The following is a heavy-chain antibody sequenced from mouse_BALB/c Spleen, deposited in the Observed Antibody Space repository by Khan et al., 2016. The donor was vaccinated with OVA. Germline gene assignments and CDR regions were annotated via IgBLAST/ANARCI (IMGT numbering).Heavy chain of an antibody. D-gene: IGHD2-2*01. CDR2: INPNNGGT. J-gene: IGHJ3*01. Sequence: VRLQQSGLELVKPGASVKIPCKASGYTFTDYIIDWVKQSLGESLEWIGDINPNNGGTIYNQKFKGKATLTVDKSSSTAYMELRSLTSEDTAVYYCARHGYGGFAYWGQGTLVTVSA. V-gene: IGHV1-18*01. CDR1: GYTFTDYI. CDR3: ARHGYGGFAY.